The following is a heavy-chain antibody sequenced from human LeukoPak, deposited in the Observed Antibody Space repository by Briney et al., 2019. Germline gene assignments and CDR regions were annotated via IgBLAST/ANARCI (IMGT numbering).Heavy chain of an antibody. CDR2: INPNSGGT. CDR1: GYTFTGYY. V-gene: IGHV1-2*02. Sequence: RASVKVSCKASGYTFTGYYMHWVRQAPGQGLEWMGWINPNSGGTNYAQKFQGRVTMTRDTSISTAYMELSRLRSDDTAVYYCARAGGLYYYDSSEVRLWGQETLVTVSS. D-gene: IGHD3-22*01. J-gene: IGHJ4*02. CDR3: ARAGGLYYYDSSEVRL.